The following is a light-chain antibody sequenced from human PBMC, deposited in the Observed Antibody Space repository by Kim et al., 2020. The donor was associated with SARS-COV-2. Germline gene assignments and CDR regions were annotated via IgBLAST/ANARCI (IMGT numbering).Light chain of an antibody. CDR2: YDT. CDR1: DIGTKS. J-gene: IGLJ3*02. V-gene: IGLV3-21*04. CDR3: QVWDSGSDHWV. Sequence: APGKTASSAGGGDDIGTKSVHWYQQKPGQAPVLVIYYDTDRPSGIPERFSASNSGSTATLTVSRVEAGDEADYYCQVWDSGSDHWVFGGGTQLTVL.